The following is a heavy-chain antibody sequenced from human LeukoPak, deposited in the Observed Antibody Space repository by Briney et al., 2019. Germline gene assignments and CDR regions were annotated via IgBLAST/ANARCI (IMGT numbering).Heavy chain of an antibody. CDR2: IYYSGST. CDR3: ARLTGDYGSYYYYYMDV. J-gene: IGHJ6*03. V-gene: IGHV4-39*01. Sequence: SETLSLTCTVSGGSISSSSYYWGWIRQPPGKGLEWIGSIYYSGSTYYNPSLKSRVTISVDTSKNQFSLKLSSVTAADTAVYYCARLTGDYGSYYYYYMDVWGKGTTVTVSS. D-gene: IGHD4-17*01. CDR1: GGSISSSSYY.